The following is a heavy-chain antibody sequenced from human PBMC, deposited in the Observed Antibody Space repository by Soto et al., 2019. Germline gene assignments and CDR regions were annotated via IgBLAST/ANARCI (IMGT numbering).Heavy chain of an antibody. V-gene: IGHV1-69*01. CDR2: IIPIFGTA. D-gene: IGHD3-3*01. CDR1: GGTFSSYA. J-gene: IGHJ6*02. Sequence: QVQLVQSGAEVKKPGSSVKVSCKASGGTFSSYAISWVRQAPGQGLEWMGGIIPIFGTANYAQKFQGRVTITADESTSTAYMELSSLRSEDTAVYYCARGSQSGYSHSYYYGMDVWGQVTTVTVSS. CDR3: ARGSQSGYSHSYYYGMDV.